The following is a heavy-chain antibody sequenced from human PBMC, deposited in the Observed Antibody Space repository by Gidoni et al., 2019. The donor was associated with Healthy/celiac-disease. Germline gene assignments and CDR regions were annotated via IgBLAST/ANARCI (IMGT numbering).Heavy chain of an antibody. CDR3: ARDRGEYSSSFDAFDI. CDR1: GFTFSSYW. CDR2: IKQDGSEK. D-gene: IGHD6-6*01. Sequence: EVQLVESGGGLVQPGGSLRLSCAASGFTFSSYWMSWVRQAPGKGLEWVANIKQDGSEKYYVDSVKGRFTISRDNAKNSLYLQMNSLRAEDTAVYYCARDRGEYSSSFDAFDIWGQGTMVTVSS. V-gene: IGHV3-7*01. J-gene: IGHJ3*02.